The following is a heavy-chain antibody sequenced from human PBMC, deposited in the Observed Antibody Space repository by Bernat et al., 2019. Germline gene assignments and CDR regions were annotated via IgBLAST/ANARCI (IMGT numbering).Heavy chain of an antibody. CDR1: GFSFSSYA. V-gene: IGHV3-23*01. CDR2: ISGSGDAT. CDR3: ARDVRGSGNYGWFDH. Sequence: EVQLLESGGGLVQPGGSLRISCEASGFSFSSYAMSWVRQAPGKGLEWVSSISGSGDATYYADHVKGRFAVSRDNSKNTLYLQMNSLRVDDTAVYYCARDVRGSGNYGWFDHWGQGTLVTVST. J-gene: IGHJ5*02. D-gene: IGHD3-10*01.